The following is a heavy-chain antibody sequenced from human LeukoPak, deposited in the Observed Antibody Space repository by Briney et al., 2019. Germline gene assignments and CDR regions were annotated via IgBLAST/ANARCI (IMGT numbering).Heavy chain of an antibody. CDR2: ISSSGSTI. J-gene: IGHJ3*02. D-gene: IGHD5-12*01. Sequence: GGSLRLSCAASGFTFSDYYMSWIRQAPGKGLEWVSYISSSGSTIYYADSVKGRFTISRDNAKNSLYLQMNSLRAEDTAVYYCASSKRGVATKGAFDIWGQGTMVTVSS. CDR3: ASSKRGVATKGAFDI. V-gene: IGHV3-11*01. CDR1: GFTFSDYY.